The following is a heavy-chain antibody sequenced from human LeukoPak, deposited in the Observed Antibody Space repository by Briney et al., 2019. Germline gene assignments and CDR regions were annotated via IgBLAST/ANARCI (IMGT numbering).Heavy chain of an antibody. V-gene: IGHV4-39*07. J-gene: IGHJ4*02. CDR3: ARDFQAAPGTARYFDY. D-gene: IGHD6-13*01. CDR2: IYYSGSS. Sequence: SETLSLTCTVSGGSISSSSYYWGWIRQPPGKGLEWIGSIYYSGSSYYNPSLESRVSISVDTSKNQFSLKLSSVTTADTAVYYCARDFQAAPGTARYFDYWGQGTLVTVSS. CDR1: GGSISSSSYY.